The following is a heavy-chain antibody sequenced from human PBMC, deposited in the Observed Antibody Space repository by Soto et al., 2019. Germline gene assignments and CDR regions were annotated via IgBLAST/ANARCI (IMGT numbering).Heavy chain of an antibody. CDR3: GRAMGDYASGFDY. J-gene: IGHJ4*02. D-gene: IGHD4-17*01. Sequence: SVKVSCKASGGTFSSYPITWVRQAPGQGLEWMGGIIPIFGTANYAQKLQGRVTITADESTSTAYMELRSLTSEDTAVYYCGRAMGDYASGFDYWGQGTLVTVSS. CDR2: IIPIFGTA. CDR1: GGTFSSYP. V-gene: IGHV1-69*13.